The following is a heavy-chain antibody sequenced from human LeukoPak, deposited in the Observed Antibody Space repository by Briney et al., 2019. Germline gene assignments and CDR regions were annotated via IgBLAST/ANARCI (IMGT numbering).Heavy chain of an antibody. V-gene: IGHV1-46*01. CDR1: GYTFTSYY. CDR3: ARVAAAGTGLGY. J-gene: IGHJ4*02. D-gene: IGHD6-13*01. CDR2: INPSGGST. Sequence: ASVKVSCKASGYTFTSYYVHWVRQAPGQGLEWMGIINPSGGSTSYAQKFQGRVTMTRDMSTSTVYMELSSLRSEDTAVYYCARVAAAGTGLGYWGQGTLVTVSS.